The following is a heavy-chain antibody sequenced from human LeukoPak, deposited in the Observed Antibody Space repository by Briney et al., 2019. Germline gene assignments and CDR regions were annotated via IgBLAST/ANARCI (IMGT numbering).Heavy chain of an antibody. D-gene: IGHD3-10*01. J-gene: IGHJ4*02. Sequence: SQTLSLTCTVSGGSISSGDYYWSWIRQPPGKGLEWIGYIYYSGSTHYNPSLKSRVTISVDTSKNQFSLKLSSVTAADTAVYYCARVPYYYGSGSYFDYWGQGTLVTVSS. CDR1: GGSISSGDYY. CDR3: ARVPYYYGSGSYFDY. CDR2: IYYSGST. V-gene: IGHV4-30-4*01.